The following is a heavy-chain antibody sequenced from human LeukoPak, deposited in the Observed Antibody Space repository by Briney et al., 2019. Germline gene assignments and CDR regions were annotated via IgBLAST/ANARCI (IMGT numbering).Heavy chain of an antibody. CDR3: AKDKKYSSGWYYSDY. V-gene: IGHV3-23*01. CDR1: GFTFSSYA. D-gene: IGHD6-19*01. J-gene: IGHJ4*02. CDR2: ISGSGGST. Sequence: PGGSLRLSCAASGFTFSSYAMSWVRQAPGKGLEWVSAISGSGGSTYYADSVKGRFTISRDNSKNTLYLQMNSLRAEDTAVYYCAKDKKYSSGWYYSDYWGQGTLVTVSS.